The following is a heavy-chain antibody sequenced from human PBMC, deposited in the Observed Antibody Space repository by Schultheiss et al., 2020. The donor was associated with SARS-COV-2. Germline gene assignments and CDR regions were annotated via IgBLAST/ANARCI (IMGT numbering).Heavy chain of an antibody. J-gene: IGHJ6*03. CDR2: IYHSGST. Sequence: SETLTLTCAVSGGSISSSNWWSWVRQPPGKGLEWIGEIYHSGSTNYNPSLKSRVTISVDKSKNQFSLKLSSVTAADTAVYYCARDSPCSSTSCYFIYYYMDDWGKGTTVTVSS. V-gene: IGHV4-4*02. CDR3: ARDSPCSSTSCYFIYYYMDD. CDR1: GGSISSSNW. D-gene: IGHD2-2*01.